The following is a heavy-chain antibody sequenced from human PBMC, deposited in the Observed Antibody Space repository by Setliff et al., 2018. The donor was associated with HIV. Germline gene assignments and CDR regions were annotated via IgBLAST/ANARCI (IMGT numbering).Heavy chain of an antibody. V-gene: IGHV1-69*05. J-gene: IGHJ4*02. CDR1: GYTFTSYA. CDR2: IIPIFGTA. D-gene: IGHD3-22*01. CDR3: ARTEADYYDSSGYWG. Sequence: SVKVSCKASGYTFTSYAMHWVRQAPGQGLEWMGGIIPIFGTANYAQKFQGRVTITTDESTSTAYMELSSLRSEDTAVYYCARTEADYYDSSGYWGWGQGTLVTVS.